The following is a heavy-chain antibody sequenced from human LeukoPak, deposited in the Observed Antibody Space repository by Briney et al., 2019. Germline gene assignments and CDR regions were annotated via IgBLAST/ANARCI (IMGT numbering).Heavy chain of an antibody. D-gene: IGHD6-13*01. CDR3: ARDAPEQQHGDY. CDR2: INPNSGGT. Sequence: ASVKVSCKASGYTFTSYGISWVRQAPGQGLEWMGWINPNSGGTNYAQKFQGRVTMTRDTSISTAYMELSRLRSDDTAVYYCARDAPEQQHGDYWGQGTLVTVSS. J-gene: IGHJ4*02. CDR1: GYTFTSYG. V-gene: IGHV1-2*02.